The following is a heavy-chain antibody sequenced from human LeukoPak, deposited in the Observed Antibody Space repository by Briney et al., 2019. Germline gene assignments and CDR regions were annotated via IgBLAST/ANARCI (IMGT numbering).Heavy chain of an antibody. D-gene: IGHD3-9*01. J-gene: IGHJ4*02. CDR1: GFTFSNYA. V-gene: IGHV3-23*01. CDR2: ITGSGGNT. Sequence: PTGSLRLSCAASGFTFSNYAMSWVRQAPGKGLEWVAAITGSGGNTYYADSVKGRFTISRDNSKNTLYLQMNSLRAEDTAVYYCAKWGDYDVLTGYCVSDYWGQGTLVTVSS. CDR3: AKWGDYDVLTGYCVSDY.